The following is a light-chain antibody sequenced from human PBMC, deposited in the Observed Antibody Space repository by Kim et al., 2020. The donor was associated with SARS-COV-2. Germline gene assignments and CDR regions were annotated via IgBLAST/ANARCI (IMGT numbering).Light chain of an antibody. CDR1: SGHSSYA. V-gene: IGLV4-69*01. CDR2: LNSDGSH. J-gene: IGLJ3*02. CDR3: QTWGTGIQGV. Sequence: QLVLTQSPSASASLGASVKLTCTLSSGHSSYAIAWHQQQPEKGPRYLMKLNSDGSHSKGDGIPDHFSGSSSGAERYLTISSLQSEDEADYYCQTWGTGIQGVFGGGTQLTVL.